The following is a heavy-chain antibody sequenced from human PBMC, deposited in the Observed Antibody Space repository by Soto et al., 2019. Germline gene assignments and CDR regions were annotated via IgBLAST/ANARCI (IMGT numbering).Heavy chain of an antibody. J-gene: IGHJ4*02. CDR2: IYYSGST. CDR1: GGSISSYY. Sequence: SETLSLTCTVSGGSISSYYWSWIRLPPGEGLKWISYIYYSGSTNYNPFLKSRVTISVDMSKNQFSLTLSSVTAADTAVYYCARHPIAAAGFDYWGQGTLVTVS. V-gene: IGHV4-59*08. CDR3: ARHPIAAAGFDY. D-gene: IGHD6-13*01.